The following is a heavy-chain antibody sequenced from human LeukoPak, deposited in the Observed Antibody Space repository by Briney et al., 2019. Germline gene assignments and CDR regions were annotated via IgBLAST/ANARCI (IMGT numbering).Heavy chain of an antibody. CDR3: ARDPGRSSSWYFDY. Sequence: PGGSLRLSCAASGFTFSGYEMNWVRQAPGKGLEWVSYIRSSGSTMYYADSVKGRFTISRDNTKNSLYLQMNSLRAEDTAVYYCARDPGRSSSWYFDYWGQGTLVTVSS. D-gene: IGHD6-13*01. CDR1: GFTFSGYE. V-gene: IGHV3-48*03. CDR2: IRSSGSTM. J-gene: IGHJ4*02.